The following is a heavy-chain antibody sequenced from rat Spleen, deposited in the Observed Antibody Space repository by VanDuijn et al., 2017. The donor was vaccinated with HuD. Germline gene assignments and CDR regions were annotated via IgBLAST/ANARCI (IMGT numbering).Heavy chain of an antibody. D-gene: IGHD4-3*01. CDR3: ARYNSGYFDY. CDR1: GFSITSNY. CDR2: MTNSGIA. V-gene: IGHV3-1*01. Sequence: EVQLQESGPGLVKPSQSLSLNCSVTGFSITSNYWVWIRKFQGNKMEWVGHMTNSGIASYNPSLKSRISITRETSKKQFFLQLNSVTTEDTATYYCARYNSGYFDYWGQGVMVTVSS. J-gene: IGHJ2*01.